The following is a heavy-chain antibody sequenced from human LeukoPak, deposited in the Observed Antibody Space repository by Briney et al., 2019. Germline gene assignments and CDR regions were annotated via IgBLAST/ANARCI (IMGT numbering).Heavy chain of an antibody. CDR2: IYYSGST. V-gene: IGHV4-39*02. CDR1: GGSISSSSYY. CDR3: ARDSYGPPDY. D-gene: IGHD5-18*01. J-gene: IGHJ4*02. Sequence: SETLSLTCTVSGGSISSSSYYWGWLRQPPGRGLEWIGSIYYSGSTYYNPSLKSRVTISVDTSKNQFSLKLSSVTAADTAVYYCARDSYGPPDYWGQGTLVTVSS.